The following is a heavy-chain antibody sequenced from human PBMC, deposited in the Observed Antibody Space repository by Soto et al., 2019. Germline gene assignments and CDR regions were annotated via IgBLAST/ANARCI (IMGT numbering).Heavy chain of an antibody. D-gene: IGHD3-10*01. Sequence: QVQLVESGGGVVQPGRSLRLSCAASGFTFSSYGMHWVRQAPGKALEWVAVISYDGSNKYYADSVKGRFTISIDNSKNTLYLQMNSLRAKDTAVYYCAKGGSGPTLADFDYWGQGTLVNVSS. CDR2: ISYDGSNK. CDR1: GFTFSSYG. CDR3: AKGGSGPTLADFDY. V-gene: IGHV3-30*18. J-gene: IGHJ4*02.